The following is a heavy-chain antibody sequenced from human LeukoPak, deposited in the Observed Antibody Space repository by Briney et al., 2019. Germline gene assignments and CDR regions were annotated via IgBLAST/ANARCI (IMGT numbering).Heavy chain of an antibody. V-gene: IGHV3-23*01. CDR2: ISGSGGST. D-gene: IGHD3-22*01. J-gene: IGHJ4*02. Sequence: GGSLRLSCAASGFTFSSYAMSWVRQAPGKGLEWVSAISGSGGSTYHADSVKGRFTISRDNSKNTLYLQMNSLRAEDTAVYYCARLDSSGYYYYFDYWGQGTLVTVSS. CDR3: ARLDSSGYYYYFDY. CDR1: GFTFSSYA.